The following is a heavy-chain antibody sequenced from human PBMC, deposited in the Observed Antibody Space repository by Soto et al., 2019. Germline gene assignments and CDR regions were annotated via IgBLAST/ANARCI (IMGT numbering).Heavy chain of an antibody. V-gene: IGHV3-30*18. CDR3: AKDRGHTIFGVVTQRSRYYYYGMDV. Sequence: PGGSLRLSCAASGFTFSSYGMHWVRQAPGKGLEWVAVISYDGSNKYYADSVKGRFTISRDNSKNTLYLQMNSLRAEDTAVYYCAKDRGHTIFGVVTQRSRYYYYGMDVWGQGTTVTVSS. D-gene: IGHD3-3*01. CDR2: ISYDGSNK. CDR1: GFTFSSYG. J-gene: IGHJ6*02.